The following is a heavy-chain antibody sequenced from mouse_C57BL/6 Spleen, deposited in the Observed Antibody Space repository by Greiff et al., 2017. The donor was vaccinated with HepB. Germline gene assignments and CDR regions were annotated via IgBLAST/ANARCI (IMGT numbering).Heavy chain of an antibody. D-gene: IGHD2-4*01. V-gene: IGHV7-3*01. J-gene: IGHJ2*01. CDR2: IRNKANGYTT. Sequence: DVKLVESGGGLVQPGGSLSLSCAASGFTFTDYYMSWVRQPPGKALEWLGFIRNKANGYTTEYSASVKGRFTISRDNSQSILYLQMNALRAEDSATYYCARLPYDYDGAYYFDYWGQGTTLTVSS. CDR1: GFTFTDYY. CDR3: ARLPYDYDGAYYFDY.